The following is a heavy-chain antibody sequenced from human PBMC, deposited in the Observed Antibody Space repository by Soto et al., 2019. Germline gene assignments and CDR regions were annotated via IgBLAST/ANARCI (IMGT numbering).Heavy chain of an antibody. Sequence: EVQLVESGGGLVQPGGSLRLSCAASGFTFSGYNMNWVRQAPGKGLEWISCIKSDSSGTWYADSVKGRFTMSRDNAKNSLSLQMNSLRDEDTALYFCARDSNWSSDYWGQGTLVAVSS. J-gene: IGHJ4*02. CDR2: IKSDSSGT. CDR3: ARDSNWSSDY. D-gene: IGHD1-1*01. V-gene: IGHV3-48*02. CDR1: GFTFSGYN.